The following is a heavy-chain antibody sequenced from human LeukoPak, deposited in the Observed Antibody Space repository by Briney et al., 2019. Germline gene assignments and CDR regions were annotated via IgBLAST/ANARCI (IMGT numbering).Heavy chain of an antibody. CDR1: GFTFSSYS. Sequence: PGGSLRLSCAASGFTFSSYSMNWVRQAPGKGLEWVSSISSSSSYIYYAEPVKGRFTISRDNAKNSLYLQMNSLRAEDTAVYYCARGRRIAAAGLYYFDYWGQGTLVTVSS. CDR2: ISSSSSYI. CDR3: ARGRRIAAAGLYYFDY. V-gene: IGHV3-21*01. D-gene: IGHD6-13*01. J-gene: IGHJ4*02.